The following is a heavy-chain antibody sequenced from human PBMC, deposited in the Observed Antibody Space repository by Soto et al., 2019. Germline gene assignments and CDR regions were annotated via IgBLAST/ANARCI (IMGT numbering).Heavy chain of an antibody. J-gene: IGHJ4*02. D-gene: IGHD5-18*01. CDR3: ARVNTAMGLGTNCDY. CDR2: INSDGSSP. V-gene: IGHV3-74*01. CDR1: GFTFSSYW. Sequence: EVQLVESGGGLVQPGGSLRLSCAASGFTFSSYWMHWVRQAPGKGLVWVSRINSDGSSPHYADSVKGRFTISRDNAKNPLYLQMNSLRAEDTAVYYCARVNTAMGLGTNCDYWGQGTLVTVSS.